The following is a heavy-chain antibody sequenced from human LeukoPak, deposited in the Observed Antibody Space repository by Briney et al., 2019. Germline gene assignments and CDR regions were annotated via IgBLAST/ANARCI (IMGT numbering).Heavy chain of an antibody. V-gene: IGHV4-39*07. Sequence: SETLSLTCTVSGGSISSSSYYWGWIRQPPGKGLEWIGSIYYSGSTYYNPSLKSRVTISVDTSKNQFSLKLSSVTAADTAVYYCASRGSPLEARWFDPWGQGTLVTVSS. D-gene: IGHD1-26*01. CDR2: IYYSGST. CDR1: GGSISSSSYY. J-gene: IGHJ5*02. CDR3: ASRGSPLEARWFDP.